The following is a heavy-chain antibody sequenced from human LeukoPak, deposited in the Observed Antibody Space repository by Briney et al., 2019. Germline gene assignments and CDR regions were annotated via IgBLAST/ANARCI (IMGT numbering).Heavy chain of an antibody. D-gene: IGHD1-26*01. V-gene: IGHV1-69*04. J-gene: IGHJ4*02. CDR3: ARGIVGATTDY. Sequence: GASVKVSCKASGGTFSSYAISWVRQAPGQGLEWIGRIIPILGIANYAQKFQGRVTITADKSTSTAYMELSSLRSEDTAVYYCARGIVGATTDYWGQGTLVTVSS. CDR2: IIPILGIA. CDR1: GGTFSSYA.